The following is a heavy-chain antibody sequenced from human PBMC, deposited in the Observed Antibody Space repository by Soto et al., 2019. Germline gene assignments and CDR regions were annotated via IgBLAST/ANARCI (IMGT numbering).Heavy chain of an antibody. CDR3: ARRVYYDFWSGYSGTSYDAFDI. D-gene: IGHD3-3*01. Sequence: SETLSLTCTVSGGSISSYDWSWIRKPPGKGLERIGYIYYIGSTNYNPSLKSRGTITVDTSNNQFHQKLSSVTAADPAVYYCARRVYYDFWSGYSGTSYDAFDIWGQRTMVTVSS. J-gene: IGHJ3*02. CDR2: IYYIGST. CDR1: GGSISSYD. V-gene: IGHV4-59*08.